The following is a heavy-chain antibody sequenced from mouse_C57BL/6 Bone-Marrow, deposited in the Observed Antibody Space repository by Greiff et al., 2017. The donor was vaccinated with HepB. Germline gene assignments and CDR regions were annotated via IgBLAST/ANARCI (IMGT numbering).Heavy chain of an antibody. Sequence: QVQLQQSGPELVKPGASVKISCKASGYAFSSSWMNWVKQRPGKGLEWIGRIYPGDGDTKYNGKFKGKATLTADTSSSTAYMQLSSLTSEDSAVYFCAMGYGSGCGGYFDVWGTGTAVTVSS. J-gene: IGHJ1*03. CDR1: GYAFSSSW. CDR3: AMGYGSGCGGYFDV. D-gene: IGHD1-1*01. V-gene: IGHV1-82*01. CDR2: IYPGDGDT.